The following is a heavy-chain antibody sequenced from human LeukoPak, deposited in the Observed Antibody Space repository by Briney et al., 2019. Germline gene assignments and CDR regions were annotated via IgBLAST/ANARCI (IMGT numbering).Heavy chain of an antibody. CDR3: ARVVGYSYGNDY. V-gene: IGHV3-30*03. J-gene: IGHJ4*02. CDR1: GFTFSNYG. CDR2: ISYDGSNE. Sequence: GGSLRLSCTASGFTFSNYGMHWVRQAPGKGLEWVAVISYDGSNEYYADSVKGRFTISRDNSKNTLFLQMNSLRPEDTAVYYCARVVGYSYGNDYWGQGTLVTVSS. D-gene: IGHD5-18*01.